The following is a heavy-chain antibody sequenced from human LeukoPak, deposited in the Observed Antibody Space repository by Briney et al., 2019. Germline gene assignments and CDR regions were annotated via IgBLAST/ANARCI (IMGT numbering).Heavy chain of an antibody. CDR3: ARSYCSSTSCRPHFDY. J-gene: IGHJ4*02. CDR1: GFTFSSYS. V-gene: IGHV3-48*01. Sequence: PGGSLRLSCAASGFTFSSYSMNWVRQAPGKGLEWVSYISSSSSTIYYADSVKGRLTISRDNAKNSLYLQMTSLRAEDTAVYYCARSYCSSTSCRPHFDYWGQGTLVTVSS. CDR2: ISSSSSTI. D-gene: IGHD2-2*01.